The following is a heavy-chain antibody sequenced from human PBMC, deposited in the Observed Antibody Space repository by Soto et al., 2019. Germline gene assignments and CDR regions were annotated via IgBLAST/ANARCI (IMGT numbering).Heavy chain of an antibody. CDR2: INAGNGNT. CDR3: ARDRGYYGSGSYPTHRPYYYYGMDV. Sequence: ASVKVSCKASGYTFTGYYMHWVRQAPGQGLEWMGWINAGNGNTNYAQKLQGRVTMTTDTSTSTAYMELRSLRSDDTAVYYCARDRGYYGSGSYPTHRPYYYYGMDVWGQGTTVTVSS. J-gene: IGHJ6*02. D-gene: IGHD3-10*01. CDR1: GYTFTGYY. V-gene: IGHV1-18*04.